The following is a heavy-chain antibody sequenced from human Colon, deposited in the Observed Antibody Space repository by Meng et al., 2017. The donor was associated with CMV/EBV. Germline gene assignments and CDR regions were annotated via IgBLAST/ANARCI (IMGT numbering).Heavy chain of an antibody. J-gene: IGHJ3*01. D-gene: IGHD3-22*01. V-gene: IGHV3-74*03. CDR3: ARDLGTHFYYDSSGYAFDL. Sequence: GGSLRLSCAASGFTFTNSWMSWVRQAPGKGLEWVAGINIEGTITTYADSVRGRFTIARDNAKNTVDLQMYGLRAEDTAVFYCARDLGTHFYYDSSGYAFDLWGQGTMVTVSS. CDR1: GFTFTNSW. CDR2: INIEGTIT.